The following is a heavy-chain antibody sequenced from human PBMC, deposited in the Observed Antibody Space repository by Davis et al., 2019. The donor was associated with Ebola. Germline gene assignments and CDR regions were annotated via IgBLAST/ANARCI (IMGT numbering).Heavy chain of an antibody. J-gene: IGHJ3*02. CDR3: ARRRQINYDSSGSPRDAFDI. CDR2: IIPILGIA. Sequence: SVKVSCKASGGTFSSYAISWVRQAPGQGLEWMGRIIPILGIANYAQKFQGRVTITADKSTSTAYMELSSLRSEDTAVYYCARRRQINYDSSGSPRDAFDIWGQGTMVTVSS. D-gene: IGHD3-22*01. V-gene: IGHV1-69*04. CDR1: GGTFSSYA.